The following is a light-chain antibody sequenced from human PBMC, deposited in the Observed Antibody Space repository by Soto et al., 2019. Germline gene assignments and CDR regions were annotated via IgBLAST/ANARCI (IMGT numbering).Light chain of an antibody. CDR2: KAS. CDR3: QQYDTHST. V-gene: IGKV1-5*03. CDR1: QIVTRW. J-gene: IGKJ2*01. Sequence: DIQMTQSPSTLSASVGDRVTITCRASQIVTRWLAWYQQKPGKAPKLLIYKASNLESGVPSRFSGSGSGTEFTLTISGLQPDDFATYYCQQYDTHSTFGQGTKLDIK.